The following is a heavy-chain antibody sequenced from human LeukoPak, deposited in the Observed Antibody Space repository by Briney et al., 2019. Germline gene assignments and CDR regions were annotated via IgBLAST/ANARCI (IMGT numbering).Heavy chain of an antibody. J-gene: IGHJ5*02. Sequence: PGGSLRLACAASGFTFSSYSMNWVRQAPGKGLEWVSSISSSSSYIYYADSVKGRFTISRDNAKNSLYLQMNSLRAEDTAMYYCARDLAYCGGDCYLAKGSKWFDPWGQGTLVTVSS. D-gene: IGHD2-21*02. V-gene: IGHV3-21*01. CDR3: ARDLAYCGGDCYLAKGSKWFDP. CDR1: GFTFSSYS. CDR2: ISSSSSYI.